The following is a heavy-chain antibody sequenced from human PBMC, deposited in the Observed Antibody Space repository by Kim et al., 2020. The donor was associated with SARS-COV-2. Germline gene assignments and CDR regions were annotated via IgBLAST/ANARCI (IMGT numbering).Heavy chain of an antibody. V-gene: IGHV4-34*01. J-gene: IGHJ4*02. Sequence: NPALKNRVDISVHASKNQFSLKLSSVTAADTAVYYCARVVVAAVTYFDYWGQGTLVTVSS. CDR3: ARVVVAAVTYFDY. D-gene: IGHD2-2*01.